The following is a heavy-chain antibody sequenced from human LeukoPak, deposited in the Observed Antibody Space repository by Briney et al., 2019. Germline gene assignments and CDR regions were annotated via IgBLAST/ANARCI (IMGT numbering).Heavy chain of an antibody. CDR1: GYTFSDYY. Sequence: ASVKVSCEASGYTFSDYYMHWVRQAPGQGLEWMGWINPNSGATGYAQKFQGRVTMTRDTSISTADMELNSLRSDDTAMYYCSRGSALNRAYSGYDPPFHYWGQGTLVAVSS. J-gene: IGHJ4*02. D-gene: IGHD5-12*01. V-gene: IGHV1-2*02. CDR2: INPNSGAT. CDR3: SRGSALNRAYSGYDPPFHY.